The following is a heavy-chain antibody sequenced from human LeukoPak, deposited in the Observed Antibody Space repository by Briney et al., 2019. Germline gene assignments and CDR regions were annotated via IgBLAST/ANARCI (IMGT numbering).Heavy chain of an antibody. CDR3: TRHGTGVTDY. D-gene: IGHD3-10*01. Sequence: GESLKISCQGSGYTFTTYWIGWVRQMPGRGLEWMGIIYPGDSDTRYSPSFQGQVTISADKSISTAYLQWSSLKASDTAMYYCTRHGTGVTDYWGQGTLVTVSS. V-gene: IGHV5-51*01. CDR2: IYPGDSDT. J-gene: IGHJ4*02. CDR1: GYTFTTYW.